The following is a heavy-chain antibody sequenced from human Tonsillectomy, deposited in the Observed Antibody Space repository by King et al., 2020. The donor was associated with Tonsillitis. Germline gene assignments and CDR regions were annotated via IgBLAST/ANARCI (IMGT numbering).Heavy chain of an antibody. CDR1: GFTFSSSA. CDR3: AKELWFETIDY. D-gene: IGHD3-10*01. V-gene: IGHV3-23*04. J-gene: IGHJ4*02. CDR2: VSGSGGNT. Sequence: VQLVASGGGLVQPGGSLRLSCAASGFTFSSSAMGWVRQAPGKGLEWGSAVSGSGGNTYSADSVKGRFTISRDNSKNMLYLQMNSLKAEDTAVYYGAKELWFETIDYWGQGTLVTVSS.